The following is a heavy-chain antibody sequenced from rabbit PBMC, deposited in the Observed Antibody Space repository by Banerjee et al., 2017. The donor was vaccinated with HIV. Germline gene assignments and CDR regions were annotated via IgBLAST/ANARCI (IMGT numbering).Heavy chain of an antibody. CDR2: IGAGSSGST. V-gene: IGHV1S45*01. CDR3: ARSAAYAGANYAFNL. J-gene: IGHJ4*01. D-gene: IGHD4-2*01. Sequence: QEQLEESGGDLVKPEGSLTLTCTASGFSFSSSYWICWVRQAPGKGLEWIALIGAGSSGSTYYASWAKGRFTISKTSSTTVTLQMTSLTAADTATYFCARSAAYAGANYAFNLWGQGTLVTVS. CDR1: GFSFSSSYW.